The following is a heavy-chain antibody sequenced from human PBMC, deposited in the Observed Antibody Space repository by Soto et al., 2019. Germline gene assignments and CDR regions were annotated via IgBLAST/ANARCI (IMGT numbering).Heavy chain of an antibody. CDR1: GYNISSYD. V-gene: IGHV1-24*01. CDR3: ATVDYYGSGSYYNTRGSDWFDP. Sequence: ASVKVSCKASGYNISSYDIIWVRQAPGKGLEWMGGFDPEDGETIYAQKFQGRVTMTEDTSTDTAYMELSSLRSEDTAVYYCATVDYYGSGSYYNTRGSDWFDPWGQGTLVTVSS. D-gene: IGHD3-10*01. CDR2: FDPEDGET. J-gene: IGHJ5*02.